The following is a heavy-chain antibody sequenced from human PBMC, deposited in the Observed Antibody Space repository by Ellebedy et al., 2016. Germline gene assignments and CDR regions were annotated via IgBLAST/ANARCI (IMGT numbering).Heavy chain of an antibody. CDR1: GFTFSSYS. Sequence: GGSLRLSYAASGFTFSSYSMSWVRQAPGKGLEWVANIKQDGSEKYYVDSVKGRFTISRDNAKNSLYLQMNSLRAEDTAVYYCARAPPYGDYADYWGQGTLVTVSS. CDR2: IKQDGSEK. D-gene: IGHD4-17*01. V-gene: IGHV3-7*01. CDR3: ARAPPYGDYADY. J-gene: IGHJ4*02.